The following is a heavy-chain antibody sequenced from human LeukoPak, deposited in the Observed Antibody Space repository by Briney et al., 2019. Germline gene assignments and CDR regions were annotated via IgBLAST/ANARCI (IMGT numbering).Heavy chain of an antibody. CDR3: ARGGLSAYCGGDCYTFDY. V-gene: IGHV3-74*01. D-gene: IGHD2-21*02. J-gene: IGHJ4*02. Sequence: PGGSLRLSCAASGFTFSSYWMHWVRQAPAKGLVWVSRINSDGSSTSYAASVKGRFTISRDNAKNTLYLQINRLRAEDTAVYYCARGGLSAYCGGDCYTFDYWGQGTLVTVSS. CDR1: GFTFSSYW. CDR2: INSDGSST.